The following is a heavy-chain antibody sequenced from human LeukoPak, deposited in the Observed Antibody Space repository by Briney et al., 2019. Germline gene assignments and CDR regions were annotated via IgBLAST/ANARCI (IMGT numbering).Heavy chain of an antibody. CDR2: IYSGGSK. Sequence: QAGGSLRLSCAASGFTVSGNYMSWVRQAPGKGLEWVAVIYSGGSKYYADSVKGRFTISRDNSKNTLYLQMNSMRAEDTAVYYCARGPRGGAAPFDYWGQGTLVTVSS. J-gene: IGHJ4*02. CDR3: ARGPRGGAAPFDY. D-gene: IGHD2-15*01. V-gene: IGHV3-66*02. CDR1: GFTVSGNY.